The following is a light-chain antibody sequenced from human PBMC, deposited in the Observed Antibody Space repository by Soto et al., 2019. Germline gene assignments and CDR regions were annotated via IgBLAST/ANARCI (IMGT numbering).Light chain of an antibody. CDR3: QQYNNWPWT. CDR2: GVS. V-gene: IGKV3-15*01. Sequence: EIVMTQSQATLSVSPGERATLSCRASQSISSNLAWYQHKPGQAPRLLIYGVSTRATGFPARFSGSGSGTEFALTINSLQSEDFAVYYCQQYNNWPWTFGQGTKVEIK. CDR1: QSISSN. J-gene: IGKJ1*01.